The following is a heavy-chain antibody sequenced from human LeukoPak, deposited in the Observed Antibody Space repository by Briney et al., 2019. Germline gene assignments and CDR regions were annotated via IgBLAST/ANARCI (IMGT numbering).Heavy chain of an antibody. J-gene: IGHJ4*02. Sequence: NPSQTLSLTCTVSGGSISSGSYYWSWIRQPPGKGLEWIGYIYYSGSTYYNPSLKSRVTISVDTSKNQFSLKLSSVTAADTAVYYCARICLGYCSSTNQNYWGQGTLVTVSS. CDR1: GGSISSGSYY. D-gene: IGHD2-2*01. CDR3: ARICLGYCSSTNQNY. V-gene: IGHV4-30-4*08. CDR2: IYYSGST.